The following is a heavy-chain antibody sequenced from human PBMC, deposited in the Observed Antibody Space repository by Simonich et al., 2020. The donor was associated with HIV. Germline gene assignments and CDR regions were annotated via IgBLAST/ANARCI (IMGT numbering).Heavy chain of an antibody. V-gene: IGHV1-46*03. CDR3: ARTSEAYYGSGRYDRYYYMDV. Sequence: QVQLVQSGAEVKKPGASVKVSCKASGYTFTSYYMHWVRTAPGQGLEWMGIINPSVGSTSYAQKLQGRVTMTRDTSTSTVYMELSSLRSEDTAVYYCARTSEAYYGSGRYDRYYYMDVWGKGTTVTVSS. CDR1: GYTFTSYY. J-gene: IGHJ6*03. D-gene: IGHD3-10*01. CDR2: INPSVGST.